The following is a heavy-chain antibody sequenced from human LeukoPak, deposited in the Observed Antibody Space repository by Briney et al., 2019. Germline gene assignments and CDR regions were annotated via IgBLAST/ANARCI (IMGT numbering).Heavy chain of an antibody. J-gene: IGHJ4*02. CDR1: GFTFSDYT. CDR2: IRSTPT. Sequence: GGSLRLSCAASGFTFSDYTMNWVRQAPGKGLEWISHIRSTPTFYADSVKGRFTISRDDAKNSLFLQMNSLRDEDTAVYYCARDKRNRNTVTDNWGQGTLVTVSS. CDR3: ARDKRNRNTVTDN. V-gene: IGHV3-48*02. D-gene: IGHD4-17*01.